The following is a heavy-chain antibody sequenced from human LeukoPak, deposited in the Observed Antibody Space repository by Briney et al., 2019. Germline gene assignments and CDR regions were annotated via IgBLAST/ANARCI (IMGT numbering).Heavy chain of an antibody. Sequence: PGRSLRLSCAASGFTFRSYWMHWVRHAPGKGLVWVSRINGDGSSTDYADSVQGRFTISRDNAKNTLYLQMNSLRAEDTAVYYCARWDSSGYYSLDYWGQGTLVTVSS. V-gene: IGHV3-74*01. J-gene: IGHJ4*02. CDR2: INGDGSST. D-gene: IGHD3-22*01. CDR3: ARWDSSGYYSLDY. CDR1: GFTFRSYW.